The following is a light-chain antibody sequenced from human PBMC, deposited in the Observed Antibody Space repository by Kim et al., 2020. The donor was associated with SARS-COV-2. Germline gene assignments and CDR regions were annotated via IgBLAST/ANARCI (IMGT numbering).Light chain of an antibody. CDR1: QGIRND. J-gene: IGKJ2*01. CDR3: LQHYKYPYT. V-gene: IGKV1-6*01. CDR2: GAS. Sequence: AIQMTQSPSSLSASVGDTVTITCRASQGIRNDLAWFQQNPGKAPQLLIYGASSLHTGVPSRFSGSGSGTDFTLTISSLQPEDFVTYYCLQHYKYPYTFGQGAKLEI.